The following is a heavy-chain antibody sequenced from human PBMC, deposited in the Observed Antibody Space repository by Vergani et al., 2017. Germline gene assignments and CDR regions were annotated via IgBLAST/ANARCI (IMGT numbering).Heavy chain of an antibody. Sequence: QVQLVQSGAEVKKPGSSVKVSCKASGGTFSSYAISWVRQAPGQGLEWMGRIIPILGTANYAQKFQGRVTITAEESTSTAYMELSSLRSEDTAVYYCARIVRARGACDIWGQGTMVTVSS. CDR2: IIPILGTA. CDR3: ARIVRARGACDI. V-gene: IGHV1-69*11. J-gene: IGHJ3*02. D-gene: IGHD2-21*01. CDR1: GGTFSSYA.